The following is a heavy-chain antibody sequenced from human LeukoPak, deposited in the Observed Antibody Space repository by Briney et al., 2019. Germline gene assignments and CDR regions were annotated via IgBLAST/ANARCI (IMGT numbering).Heavy chain of an antibody. CDR2: ISYDGSNK. Sequence: GRSLRLSCAASGFSFSTYGMHWVRRAPGEGLEWVALISYDGSNKFYADSVRGRFTISRDNSKNTLYLQMNSLRAEDTAVYYCAKDGYFYWGQGTLVTVSS. V-gene: IGHV3-30*18. D-gene: IGHD3-22*01. J-gene: IGHJ4*02. CDR3: AKDGYFY. CDR1: GFSFSTYG.